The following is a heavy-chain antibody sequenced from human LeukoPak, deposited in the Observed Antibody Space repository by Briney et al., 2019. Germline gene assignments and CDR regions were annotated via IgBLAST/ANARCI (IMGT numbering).Heavy chain of an antibody. D-gene: IGHD1-26*01. CDR1: GFTFSDYY. CDR3: ARDQTKWEPLRRRDYYYMDV. V-gene: IGHV3-11*01. CDR2: ISSSGSTI. Sequence: GGSLRLSCAASGFTFSDYYMSWIRQAPGKGLEWVSYISSSGSTIYYADSVKGLFTISRDNAKNSLYLQMNSLRAEDTAVYYCARDQTKWEPLRRRDYYYMDVWGKGTTVTVSS. J-gene: IGHJ6*03.